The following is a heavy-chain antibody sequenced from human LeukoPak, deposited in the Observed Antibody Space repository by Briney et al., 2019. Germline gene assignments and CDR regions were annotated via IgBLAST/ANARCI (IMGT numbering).Heavy chain of an antibody. CDR2: ISSSSSTI. Sequence: GGSLRLSCAASGFTFSSYSMNWVRQAPGKGLEWVSYISSSSSTIYYADSVKGRFTISRGNAKNSLYLQMNSLRAEDTAVYYCARANELEPYYGMDVWGQGTTVTVSS. CDR3: ARANELEPYYGMDV. D-gene: IGHD1-1*01. CDR1: GFTFSSYS. J-gene: IGHJ6*02. V-gene: IGHV3-48*01.